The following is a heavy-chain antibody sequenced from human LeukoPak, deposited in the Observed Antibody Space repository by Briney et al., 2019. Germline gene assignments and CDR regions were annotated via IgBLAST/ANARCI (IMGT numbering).Heavy chain of an antibody. V-gene: IGHV4-39*07. CDR3: ARVKGYRANWFDP. CDR2: IYYSGST. CDR1: GGSISTYY. D-gene: IGHD6-13*01. J-gene: IGHJ5*02. Sequence: SETLSLTCTVSGGSISTYYWGWIRQPPGKGLEWIAFIYYSGSTYYNPSLKSRVTISVDTSKNQFSLKLSSVTAADTAVYYCARVKGYRANWFDPWGQGTLVTVSS.